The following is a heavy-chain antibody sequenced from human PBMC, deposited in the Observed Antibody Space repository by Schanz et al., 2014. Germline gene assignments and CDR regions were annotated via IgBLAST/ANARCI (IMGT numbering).Heavy chain of an antibody. Sequence: QLHLVQSGAEVKKPGSSVKVSCKASGGTFSSDTFSWVRQAPGQGLEWMGRIVPIAGITNYAQRFQGRVTITADKSSDTAYMELSSLRSEDTAVYYCAREVGLYDRGWFDPWGQGTLXTVSS. D-gene: IGHD3-22*01. CDR1: GGTFSSDT. V-gene: IGHV1-69*08. CDR2: IVPIAGIT. J-gene: IGHJ5*02. CDR3: AREVGLYDRGWFDP.